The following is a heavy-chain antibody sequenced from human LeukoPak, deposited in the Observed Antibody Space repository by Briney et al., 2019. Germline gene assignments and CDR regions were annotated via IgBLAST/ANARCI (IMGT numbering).Heavy chain of an antibody. Sequence: GESLRLSCVASGSNITYNYMTWVRQAPGKGLEWVSYISSSGSTIYYADSVKGRFTISRDNAKNSLYLQMNSLRAEDTAVYYCARVLRYCSGGSCYSSSYYYGMDVWGQGTTVTVSS. CDR3: ARVLRYCSGGSCYSSSYYYGMDV. D-gene: IGHD2-15*01. CDR2: ISSSGSTI. V-gene: IGHV3-11*01. CDR1: GSNITYNY. J-gene: IGHJ6*02.